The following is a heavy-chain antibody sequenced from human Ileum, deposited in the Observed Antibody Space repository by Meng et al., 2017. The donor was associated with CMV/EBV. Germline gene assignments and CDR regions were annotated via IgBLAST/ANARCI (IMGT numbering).Heavy chain of an antibody. CDR1: GFTFRSYG. CDR3: DKDLFSNFAYIDY. J-gene: IGHJ4*02. D-gene: IGHD4-11*01. CDR2: IRYDVGSR. Sequence: GGSLRLSCTTSGFTFRSYGIHWVRQAPGKGLEWLAFIRYDVGSRYYLDSVKGRFTMSRDNSANTAVLQMNSLREEDMAVYYCDKDLFSNFAYIDYWGQGMMVTVSS. V-gene: IGHV3-30*02.